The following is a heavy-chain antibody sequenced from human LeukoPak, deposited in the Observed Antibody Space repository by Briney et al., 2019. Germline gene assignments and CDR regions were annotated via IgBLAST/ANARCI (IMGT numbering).Heavy chain of an antibody. CDR2: IYSGGST. D-gene: IGHD1-26*01. V-gene: IGHV3-66*01. J-gene: IGHJ4*02. CDR3: ARVVSGSYNYYFDY. Sequence: PGGSLRLSCAASGFTFSSYWMSWVRQAPGKGLEWVSVIYSGGSTYYADSVKGRFTISRDNSKNALYLQMNSLRAEDTAVYYCARVVSGSYNYYFDYWGQGTLVTVSS. CDR1: GFTFSSYW.